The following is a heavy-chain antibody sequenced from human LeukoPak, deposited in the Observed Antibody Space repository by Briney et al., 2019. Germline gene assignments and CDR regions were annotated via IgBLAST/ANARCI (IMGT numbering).Heavy chain of an antibody. CDR2: ISVSGGST. D-gene: IGHD1/OR15-1a*01. J-gene: IGHJ4*02. CDR3: ARDRRMRVRGYGISGTTGLEY. CDR1: GFTFSSYA. V-gene: IGHV3-23*01. Sequence: PGGSLRLSCAASGFTFSSYAMSWVRQAPGKGLEWVSTISVSGGSTYYADSVKGRFTISRDNSKNTLFLQMSSLRAEDTALYFCARDRRMRVRGYGISGTTGLEYWGQGTPVTVSS.